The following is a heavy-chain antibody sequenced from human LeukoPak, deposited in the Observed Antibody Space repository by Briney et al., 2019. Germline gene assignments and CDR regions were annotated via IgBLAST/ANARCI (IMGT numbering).Heavy chain of an antibody. D-gene: IGHD1-1*01. CDR1: GFTFSYYA. J-gene: IGHJ6*02. V-gene: IGHV3-30*18. CDR3: AKDRSPTGSYYGMDV. CDR2: VSNDGSKK. Sequence: GGSLRLSCAASGFTFSYYAMRWVRQAPGKGLEWVAVVSNDGSKKFYIDSVKGRFTVSSDKSTDTLYLQMNSLRPEDTAVYYCAKDRSPTGSYYGMDVWGQGTTVIVSS.